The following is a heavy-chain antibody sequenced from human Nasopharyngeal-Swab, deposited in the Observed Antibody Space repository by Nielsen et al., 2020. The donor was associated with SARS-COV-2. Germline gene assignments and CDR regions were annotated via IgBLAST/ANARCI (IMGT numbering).Heavy chain of an antibody. D-gene: IGHD2/OR15-2a*01. Sequence: GESLKISCAASGFTFSSYGMHWVRQAPGKGLEWVAVIWYDGSNKYYADSVKGRFTISRDNSKNTLYLQMNSLRAEDTAVYYCARDFSTRIDYWGQGTLVTVSS. CDR3: ARDFSTRIDY. J-gene: IGHJ4*02. CDR1: GFTFSSYG. CDR2: IWYDGSNK. V-gene: IGHV3-33*01.